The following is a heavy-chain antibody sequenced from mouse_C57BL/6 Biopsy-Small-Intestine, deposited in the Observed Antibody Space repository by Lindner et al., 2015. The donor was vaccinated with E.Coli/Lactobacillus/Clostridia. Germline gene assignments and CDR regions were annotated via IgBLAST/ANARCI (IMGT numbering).Heavy chain of an antibody. Sequence: SVKVSCKASGYTFTSNHLHWVRQAPGQGLEWLAVISPTDGITNYAQKFQGRITVTRDTSTSTVSMELSSLRTDDTAVYFCARDVDVLTGYPSHYFDYWGQGTLVTVSS. J-gene: IGHJ4*01. CDR2: ISPTDGIT. D-gene: IGHD2-2*01. CDR3: ARDVDVLTGYPSHYFDY. V-gene: IGHV1S12*01. CDR1: GYTFTSNH.